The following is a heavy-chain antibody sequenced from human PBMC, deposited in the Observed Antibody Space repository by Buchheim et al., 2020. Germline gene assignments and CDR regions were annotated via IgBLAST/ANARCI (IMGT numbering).Heavy chain of an antibody. D-gene: IGHD1-26*01. CDR3: ARVRERLGQYYYYHGMDV. V-gene: IGHV3-48*01. CDR1: GFTFSSYS. J-gene: IGHJ6*02. Sequence: EVQLVESGGGLVQPGGSLRLSCAASGFTFSSYSMNWVRQAPGKGLEWVSYISSSTIPIYYADSVKGRFTISRDNAKNSLYLQMNSRRAEDTAVYYCARVRERLGQYYYYHGMDVWGQGTT. CDR2: ISSSTIPI.